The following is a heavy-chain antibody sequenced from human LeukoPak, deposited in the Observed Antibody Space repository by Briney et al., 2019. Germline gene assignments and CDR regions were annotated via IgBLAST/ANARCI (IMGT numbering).Heavy chain of an antibody. CDR2: ITDNGDNT. D-gene: IGHD1-26*01. J-gene: IGHJ3*02. CDR1: GFTFSSYA. Sequence: GGSLRLSCAASGFTFSSYAMSWVRQAPGKGLEWVSTITDNGDNTYYADSVKGRFTISRDNAKNSLYLQLNSLRAEDTAVYYCARESGGDLGEAFDIWGQGTMVTVSS. CDR3: ARESGGDLGEAFDI. V-gene: IGHV3-23*01.